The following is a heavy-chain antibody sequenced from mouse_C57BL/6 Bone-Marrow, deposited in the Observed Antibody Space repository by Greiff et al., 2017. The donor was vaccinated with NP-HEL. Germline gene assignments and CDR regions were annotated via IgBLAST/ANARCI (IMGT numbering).Heavy chain of an antibody. CDR3: AKLEPNWAWFAY. CDR2: IYPGSGST. CDR1: GYTSISYW. D-gene: IGHD4-1*01. J-gene: IGHJ3*01. Sequence: QVQQQPGAELVKPGASAKMFCKASGYTSISYWITWVKQRPGQGLEWIGDIYPGSGSTNYNEKFKSKATLIADTPSSTAYMQLSSLTSEGSAVYYCAKLEPNWAWFAYWGQGTLVTVSA. V-gene: IGHV1-55*01.